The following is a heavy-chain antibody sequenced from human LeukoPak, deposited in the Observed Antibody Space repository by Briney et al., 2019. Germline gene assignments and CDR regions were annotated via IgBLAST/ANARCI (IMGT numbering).Heavy chain of an antibody. D-gene: IGHD3-10*01. CDR3: ARARYYYGSGGV. V-gene: IGHV3-23*01. CDR1: GLTFSNAW. Sequence: PGGSLRLSCAASGLTFSNAWMSWVRQAPGKGLEWVSAISGSGDSTYYADSVKGRFTISRDNSKNTLNLQMNSLRAEDTAVYYCARARYYYGSGGVWGQGTTVTVSS. CDR2: ISGSGDST. J-gene: IGHJ6*02.